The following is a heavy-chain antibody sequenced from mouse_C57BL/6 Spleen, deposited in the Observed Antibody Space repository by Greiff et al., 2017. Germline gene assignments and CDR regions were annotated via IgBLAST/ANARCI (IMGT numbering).Heavy chain of an antibody. CDR1: GYAFSSSW. D-gene: IGHD1-1*01. Sequence: VQLQQSGPELVKPGASVTLSCTASGYAFSSSWMNWVKQRPGKGLEWIGRIYPGDGATNYNGKFKGKATLTADKSSSTAYMQLSSLTSEDSAVYFCARLTTDWYFDVWGTGTTVTVSS. CDR3: ARLTTDWYFDV. V-gene: IGHV1-82*01. J-gene: IGHJ1*03. CDR2: IYPGDGAT.